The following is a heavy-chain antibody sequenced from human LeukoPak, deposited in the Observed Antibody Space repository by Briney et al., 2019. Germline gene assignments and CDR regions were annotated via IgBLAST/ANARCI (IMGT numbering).Heavy chain of an antibody. CDR2: IYYSGST. V-gene: IGHV4-59*01. D-gene: IGHD5-12*01. J-gene: IGHJ4*02. Sequence: PSETLSLTFTVSGGSISSYYWSWIRQPPGKGLEWIGYIYYSGSTNYNPSLKSRVTISVDTSKNQFSLKLSSVTAAGTAMYYCARVSGYDWESFYDYWGQGSLVTVSS. CDR1: GGSISSYY. CDR3: ARVSGYDWESFYDY.